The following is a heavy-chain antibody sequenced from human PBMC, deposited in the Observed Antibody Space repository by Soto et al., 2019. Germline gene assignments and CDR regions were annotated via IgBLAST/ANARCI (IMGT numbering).Heavy chain of an antibody. J-gene: IGHJ4*02. Sequence: PGESLKISCQGSGCDFTTVWIGWVRQMPGKGLECLGIVYPGDSDTRYSPSFQGQVTISADKSINTAYLHFSSLKASDTAIYYCARTTVAGIRGSFDFWGQGTLVTVSS. CDR2: VYPGDSDT. CDR1: GCDFTTVW. CDR3: ARTTVAGIRGSFDF. D-gene: IGHD6-19*01. V-gene: IGHV5-51*01.